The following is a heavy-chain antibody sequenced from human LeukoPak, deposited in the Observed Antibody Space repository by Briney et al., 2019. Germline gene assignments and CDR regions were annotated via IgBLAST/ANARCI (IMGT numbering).Heavy chain of an antibody. J-gene: IGHJ4*02. CDR2: IMQDGSEK. D-gene: IGHD5-24*01. CDR1: GFTLSYYW. V-gene: IGHV3-7*04. Sequence: GGSLRLSCAASGFTLSYYWMTWVRRAPGKGLEWVANIMQDGSEKYYVDSVKGRFTISRDNAKNSLYLQMNSLRAEDTAVYYCARHSAGYTTFFDYWGQGTLVTVSS. CDR3: ARHSAGYTTFFDY.